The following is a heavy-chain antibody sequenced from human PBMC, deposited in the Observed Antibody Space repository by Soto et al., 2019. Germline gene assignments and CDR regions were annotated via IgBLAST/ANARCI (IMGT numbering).Heavy chain of an antibody. J-gene: IGHJ4*02. CDR3: AGRITVAGTLAY. D-gene: IGHD6-19*01. Sequence: VQLVESGGGLVQPGGSLRLSCAASGLSFSTYAMSWVRQAPGKGLEWVSAISGSGGSTFYADSVKGRFTISRDSSKSTLFLQMNSLRVDDTAVYYCAGRITVAGTLAYWGQGTLVTVSS. CDR2: ISGSGGST. CDR1: GLSFSTYA. V-gene: IGHV3-23*04.